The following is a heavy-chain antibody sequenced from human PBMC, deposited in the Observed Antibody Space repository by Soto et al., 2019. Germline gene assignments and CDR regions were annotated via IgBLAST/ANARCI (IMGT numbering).Heavy chain of an antibody. CDR1: GYTFTSYA. Sequence: ASVKVSCKASGYTFTSYAMHWVRQAPGQRLEWMGRINAGNGNTNYAQKFQGRVTITADESTSTAYMELSSLRSEDTAVYYCARNNLDIVLVPAAITVWGQGTTVTVSS. CDR3: ARNNLDIVLVPAAITV. D-gene: IGHD2-2*03. J-gene: IGHJ6*02. V-gene: IGHV1-3*01. CDR2: INAGNGNT.